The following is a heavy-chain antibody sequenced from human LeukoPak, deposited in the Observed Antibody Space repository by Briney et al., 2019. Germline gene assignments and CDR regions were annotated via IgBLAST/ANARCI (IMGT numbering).Heavy chain of an antibody. V-gene: IGHV3-33*01. CDR2: IWYDGSNE. D-gene: IGHD1-26*01. CDR3: ARPLVGDALDY. J-gene: IGHJ4*02. Sequence: PGGSLRLSCAASGFTFSRYGMHWVCQAPGKGLEWVAVIWYDGSNEYYADSVKGRFTIFRDNSKNTLHLQMNSLRAEDTAVYYCARPLVGDALDYWGQGTLVTVSS. CDR1: GFTFSRYG.